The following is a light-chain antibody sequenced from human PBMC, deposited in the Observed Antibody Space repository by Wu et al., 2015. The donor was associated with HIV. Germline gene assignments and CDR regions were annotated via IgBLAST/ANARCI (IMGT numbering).Light chain of an antibody. CDR1: QSISSY. CDR2: AAS. CDR3: TTELHVPPLS. Sequence: DIQMTQSPSSLSASVGDRVTITCRASQSISSYLNWYQQKPGKAPKLLIYAASSLQSGVPSRFSGSGSGTDFTLTISSLQPEDFATYYCTTELHVPPLSFGQGTKLEIK. V-gene: IGKV1-39*01. J-gene: IGKJ2*03.